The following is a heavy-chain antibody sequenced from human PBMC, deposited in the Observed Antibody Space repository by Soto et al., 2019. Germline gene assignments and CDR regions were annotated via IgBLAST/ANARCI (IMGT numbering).Heavy chain of an antibody. CDR1: GGSISSSSYY. CDR2: IYYSGST. J-gene: IGHJ3*02. CDR3: ARPRQLERRGVELAFDI. V-gene: IGHV4-39*01. D-gene: IGHD1-1*01. Sequence: QLQLQESGPGLVKPSETLSLTCTVSGGSISSSSYYWGWIRQSPGKGLEWIGSIYYSGSTYYNPSLKSRVTISVDTSKNQFSLKLSSVTAADTAVYYCARPRQLERRGVELAFDIWGQGTMVTVSS.